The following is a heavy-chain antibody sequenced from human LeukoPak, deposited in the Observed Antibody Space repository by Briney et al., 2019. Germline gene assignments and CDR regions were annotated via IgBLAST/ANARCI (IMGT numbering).Heavy chain of an antibody. CDR3: AKMTAPAY. Sequence: HAGGSLRLSCAAPGFTFSSYWMHWVRQAPGKGLVWVSRISNDGTTTTYADSVKGRFTISRDNAKNTLYLQMNSLRVEDTAIYYCAKMTAPAYWGQGTLVTVSS. V-gene: IGHV3-74*01. CDR2: ISNDGTTT. D-gene: IGHD5-18*01. CDR1: GFTFSSYW. J-gene: IGHJ4*02.